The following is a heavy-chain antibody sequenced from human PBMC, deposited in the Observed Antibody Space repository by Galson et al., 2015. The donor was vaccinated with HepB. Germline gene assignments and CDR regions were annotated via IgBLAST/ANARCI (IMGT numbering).Heavy chain of an antibody. CDR1: GFRVSESF. J-gene: IGHJ4*02. Sequence: SLRLSCAVPGFRVSESFLSWVRQVPGKGLEYASDIYPSGATYYRDSVRGRFTMSRDAFQNSLYLQMNNLRVEDTAIYFCARESNWAYDSWGTGTLVTVSS. D-gene: IGHD3-16*01. CDR2: IYPSGAT. V-gene: IGHV3-53*01. CDR3: ARESNWAYDS.